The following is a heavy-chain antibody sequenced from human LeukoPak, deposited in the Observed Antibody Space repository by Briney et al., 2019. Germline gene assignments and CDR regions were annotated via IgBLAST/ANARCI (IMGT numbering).Heavy chain of an antibody. CDR3: AKVSGSSPDAFDI. CDR1: GFSFSTYA. J-gene: IGHJ3*02. D-gene: IGHD1-26*01. CDR2: VSDSGSHT. Sequence: PGGSLRLFRAASGFSFSTYAMSCVRQAPGKGLEWVSTVSDSGSHTYYADSVKGRFTMSGDNSKHTLYRQVKSLRGEDTAIYCCAKVSGSSPDAFDIWGQGTMVTVCS. V-gene: IGHV3-23*01.